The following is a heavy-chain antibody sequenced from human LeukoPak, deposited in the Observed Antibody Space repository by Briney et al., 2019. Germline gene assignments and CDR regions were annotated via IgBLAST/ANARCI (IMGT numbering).Heavy chain of an antibody. Sequence: PGGSLRLSCAASRFTLTDYSMNWVRQAPGKGLEWVSFVSSLSNTIYYADSVKGRFTISRDNAKNSLYLQMNSLRDEDTAVYYCARDPDCSGGSCYSSYWGQGTLVTVSS. J-gene: IGHJ4*02. CDR2: VSSLSNTI. CDR1: RFTLTDYS. CDR3: ARDPDCSGGSCYSSY. D-gene: IGHD2-15*01. V-gene: IGHV3-48*02.